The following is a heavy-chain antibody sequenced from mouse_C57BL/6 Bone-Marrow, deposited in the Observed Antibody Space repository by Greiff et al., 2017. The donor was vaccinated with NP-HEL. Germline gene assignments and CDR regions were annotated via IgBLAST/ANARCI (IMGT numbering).Heavy chain of an antibody. D-gene: IGHD2-4*01. CDR1: GFTFSDYG. Sequence: EVKLVESGGGLVKPGGSLKLSCAASGFTFSDYGMHWVRQAPEKGLEWVAYISSGSSTIYYADTVKGRFTISRDNAKNTLFLQMTSLRSEDTAMYYCALYYDYDFPFAYWGQGTLVTVSA. CDR3: ALYYDYDFPFAY. V-gene: IGHV5-17*01. CDR2: ISSGSSTI. J-gene: IGHJ3*01.